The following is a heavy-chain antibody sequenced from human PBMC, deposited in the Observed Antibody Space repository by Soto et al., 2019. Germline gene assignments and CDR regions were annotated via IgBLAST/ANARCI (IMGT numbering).Heavy chain of an antibody. Sequence: QVQLVQSGAEEKKPGASVKVSCKASGYTFTSYAMHWVRQAPGQRLEWMGWINAGDGNTKYSQKFQGRVTITRDTSASTAYMELSSLRSEDTAVYYGARDPSYYGMDVWGQGTTVTVSS. J-gene: IGHJ6*02. CDR2: INAGDGNT. V-gene: IGHV1-3*05. CDR1: GYTFTSYA. CDR3: ARDPSYYGMDV.